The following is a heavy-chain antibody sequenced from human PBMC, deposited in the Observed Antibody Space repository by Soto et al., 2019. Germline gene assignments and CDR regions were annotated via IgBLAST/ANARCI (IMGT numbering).Heavy chain of an antibody. V-gene: IGHV4-39*01. CDR3: ARLNTLYYYGSGSFHYYYYGMDV. J-gene: IGHJ6*02. D-gene: IGHD3-10*01. Sequence: SETLSLTCTVSGGSISSRSYYWGWMRQPHGKGLEWIGSIYYSGSTYYNPSLKSRVTISVDTSKNQFSLKLSSVTAADTAVYYCARLNTLYYYGSGSFHYYYYGMDVWGQGTTVTVSS. CDR1: GGSISSRSYY. CDR2: IYYSGST.